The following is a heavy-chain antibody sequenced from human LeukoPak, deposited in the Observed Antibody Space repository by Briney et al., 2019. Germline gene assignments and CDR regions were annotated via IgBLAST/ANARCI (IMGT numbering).Heavy chain of an antibody. CDR3: AAVYYYDSRSLDC. Sequence: GGSLRLSCAASGFTFSSYAMSWVRQAPGKGLEWVSAISGSGGSTYYADSVKGRFTISRDNSKNTLYLQMNSLRAEDTAVYYCAAVYYYDSRSLDCWGQGTLVTVSS. CDR1: GFTFSSYA. CDR2: ISGSGGST. V-gene: IGHV3-23*01. J-gene: IGHJ4*02. D-gene: IGHD3-22*01.